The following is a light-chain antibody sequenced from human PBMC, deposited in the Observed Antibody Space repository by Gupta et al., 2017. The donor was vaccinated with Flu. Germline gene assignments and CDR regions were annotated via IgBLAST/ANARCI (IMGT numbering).Light chain of an antibody. Sequence: IVMTQSPGTLSVSPGERATLSCRTSQSVSSNLAWYQQKGGQAPRLLLYGASTRATGIPARLIGSGSGTEFTLTISGRQSEDSAVSYCQQDNNWPPTFGKGTKVE. CDR2: GAS. J-gene: IGKJ1*01. V-gene: IGKV3-15*01. CDR3: QQDNNWPPT. CDR1: QSVSSN.